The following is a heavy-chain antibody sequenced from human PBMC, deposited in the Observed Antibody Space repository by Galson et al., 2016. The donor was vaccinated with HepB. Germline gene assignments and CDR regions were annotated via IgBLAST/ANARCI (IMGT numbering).Heavy chain of an antibody. CDR3: ARIEWFGERWYFDL. CDR1: GFSFETYW. CDR2: VKGDEGHK. V-gene: IGHV3-7*01. J-gene: IGHJ2*01. D-gene: IGHD3-10*01. Sequence: SLRLSCAASGFSFETYWMGWVRQAPGKGLEWVSNVKGDEGHKDYVYSVKDRFTISRDNDKNTLYLQMNSLRVEDTAMYYCARIEWFGERWYFDLWGRGTLVSVSS.